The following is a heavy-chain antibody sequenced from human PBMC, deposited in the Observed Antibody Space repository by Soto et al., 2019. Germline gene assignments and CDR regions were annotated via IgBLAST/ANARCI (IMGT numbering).Heavy chain of an antibody. Sequence: AGGSLRLSCAASGFTFSSYSMNWVRQAPGKGLEWVSSISSSSSYIYYADSVKGRFTISRDNAKNSLYPQMNSLRAEDTAVYYCARGGDWNDPRAHYYGMDVWGQGTTVTVSS. CDR1: GFTFSSYS. V-gene: IGHV3-21*01. CDR3: ARGGDWNDPRAHYYGMDV. D-gene: IGHD1-1*01. J-gene: IGHJ6*02. CDR2: ISSSSSYI.